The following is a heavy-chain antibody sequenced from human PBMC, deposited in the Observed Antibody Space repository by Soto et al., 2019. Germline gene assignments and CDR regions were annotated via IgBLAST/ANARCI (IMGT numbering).Heavy chain of an antibody. CDR2: ISYDGSNK. D-gene: IGHD5-12*01. CDR3: AKDHIVATMDLYYYYGMDV. J-gene: IGHJ6*02. V-gene: IGHV3-30*18. CDR1: RFTFSSYG. Sequence: PGRTRRLSCAASRFTFSSYGMRWVRQAPDKGLEWVAVISYDGSNKYYADSVKGRFTISRDNSKNTLYLQMNSLRAEDTAVYYCAKDHIVATMDLYYYYGMDVWGQGTTVTGSS.